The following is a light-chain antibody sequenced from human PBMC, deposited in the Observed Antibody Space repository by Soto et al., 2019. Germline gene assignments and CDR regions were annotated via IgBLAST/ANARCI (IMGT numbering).Light chain of an antibody. CDR2: GAS. CDR3: QQYNNWPPWT. V-gene: IGKV3-15*01. Sequence: EIVMTQSPATLSVSPGERATLSCRASQSVSSNLAWYQQKPGQAPRLLIYGASTRATGIPARFSGSGFGTEFTLTISCLQCEDFAAYYCQQYNNWPPWTFGQGTKVEI. CDR1: QSVSSN. J-gene: IGKJ1*01.